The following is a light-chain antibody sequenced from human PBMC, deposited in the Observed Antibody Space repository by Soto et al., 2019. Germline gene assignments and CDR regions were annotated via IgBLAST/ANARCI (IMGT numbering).Light chain of an antibody. CDR1: QSIRSW. CDR2: DAS. J-gene: IGKJ1*01. CDR3: QQYNSFSPV. V-gene: IGKV1-5*01. Sequence: DIQMTQSPSTLSASVGDRVTITCRASQSIRSWLAWYQQKPGKAPKLLIYDASSLQSGVPSRFSGSGSGTEFTLTITSLQPDDFATYYCQQYNSFSPVFGQGTKVDIK.